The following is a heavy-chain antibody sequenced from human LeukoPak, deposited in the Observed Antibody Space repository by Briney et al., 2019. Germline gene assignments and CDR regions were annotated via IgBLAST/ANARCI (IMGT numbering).Heavy chain of an antibody. Sequence: ASVKVSCKASGYTFTSYYMHWVRQAPGQGLEWMGIINPSGGSTSYAQKFQGRVTMTRDMSTSTVYMELSSLRSEDTAVYYCARVMEGGYYAFDIWGQGTMVTVSS. V-gene: IGHV1-46*01. J-gene: IGHJ3*02. CDR1: GYTFTSYY. CDR2: INPSGGST. D-gene: IGHD5-12*01. CDR3: ARVMEGGYYAFDI.